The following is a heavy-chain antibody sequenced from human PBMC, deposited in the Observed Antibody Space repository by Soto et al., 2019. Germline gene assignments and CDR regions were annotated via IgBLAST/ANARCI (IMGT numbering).Heavy chain of an antibody. CDR3: ASHGRQLVDYYYGMDV. Sequence: QVQLVQSGAEVKKPGSSVKLSCKASGGTFSSYAISWVRQAPGQGLEWMGGIIPIFGTANYAQKFQGRVTITADESTSTAYMELSSLRSEDTAVYYCASHGRQLVDYYYGMDVWGQGTTVTVSS. CDR2: IIPIFGTA. V-gene: IGHV1-69*12. D-gene: IGHD6-6*01. CDR1: GGTFSSYA. J-gene: IGHJ6*02.